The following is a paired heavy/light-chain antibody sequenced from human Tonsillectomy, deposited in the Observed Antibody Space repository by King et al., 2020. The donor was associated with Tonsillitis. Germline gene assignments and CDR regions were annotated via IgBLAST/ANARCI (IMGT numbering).Light chain of an antibody. CDR2: EVS. CDR1: QSLLHSDGKTY. V-gene: IGKV2D-29*02. Sequence: DIVMTQTPLSLSVTPGQPASISCKSSQSLLHSDGKTYLYWYLQKPGQSPQLLIYEVSNRFSGVPDRFSGSGSGTDFTLKIRRVEAEDVGVYYCMQSKQLSLTFGGGTKVEVK. CDR3: MQSKQLSLT. J-gene: IGKJ4*01.
Heavy chain of an antibody. CDR1: GYTFTTYG. CDR3: ARDTELRHFDWLLDRPFYFDY. J-gene: IGHJ4*02. V-gene: IGHV1-18*04. Sequence: QVQLVQSGAEVKKPGASVKVSCKTSGYTFTTYGLNWVRQAPGQGLEWMGWVSGYTGNTKYAQKFQVRVTMTTDTSTNTAYMELRSLRFDDTAVYYCARDTELRHFDWLLDRPFYFDYWGQGTLVTVSS. D-gene: IGHD3-9*01. CDR2: VSGYTGNT.